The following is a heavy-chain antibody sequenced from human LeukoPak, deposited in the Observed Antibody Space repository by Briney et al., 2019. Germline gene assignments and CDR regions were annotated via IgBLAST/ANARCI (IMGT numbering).Heavy chain of an antibody. D-gene: IGHD2-21*02. CDR3: ARAPVVVTAAPGY. CDR2: ISYDGSNK. J-gene: IGHJ4*02. V-gene: IGHV3-30*04. Sequence: SGGSLRLSCAASGFTFSSYAMHWVRQAPGKGLEWVAVISYDGSNKYYADSVKGRFTISRDNSKNTLYLQMNSLRAEDTAVYYCARAPVVVTAAPGYWGQGTLVTVSS. CDR1: GFTFSSYA.